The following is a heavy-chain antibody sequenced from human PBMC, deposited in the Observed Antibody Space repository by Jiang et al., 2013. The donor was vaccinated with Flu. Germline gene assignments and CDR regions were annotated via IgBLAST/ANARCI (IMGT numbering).Heavy chain of an antibody. D-gene: IGHD5-24*01. CDR3: ARDRSRRDDYSFDY. CDR2: INPSNSGT. CDR1: GYTFTNYY. V-gene: IGHV1-46*01. J-gene: IGHJ4*02. Sequence: SGAEVKKPGASVRVSCKASGYTFTNYYIHWVRQAPGQGLEWMGVINPSNSGTSYAQKFQGRVTMTRDTSTSTVYMELSSLRSEDTAVYYCARDRSRRDDYSFDYWGQGTLVTVSS.